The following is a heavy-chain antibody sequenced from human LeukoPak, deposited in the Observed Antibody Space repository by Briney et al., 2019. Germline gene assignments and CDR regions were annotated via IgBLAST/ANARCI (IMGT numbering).Heavy chain of an antibody. D-gene: IGHD2-21*01. V-gene: IGHV3-74*01. CDR3: TRSLVAPDNY. Sequence: GGSLRLSCAASGFTFSSYWMHWVRQAPGKGLVWVSRINPDGSATSYADSVKGRFTISRDNAKNTLYLQMNSLRAEDTAVYYCTRSLVAPDNYWGQGTLVTVSS. J-gene: IGHJ4*02. CDR1: GFTFSSYW. CDR2: INPDGSAT.